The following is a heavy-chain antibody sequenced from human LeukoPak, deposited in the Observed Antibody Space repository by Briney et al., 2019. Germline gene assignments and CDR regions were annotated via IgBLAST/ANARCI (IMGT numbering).Heavy chain of an antibody. CDR2: IYTSGST. CDR1: GGSISSYY. V-gene: IGHV4-4*07. D-gene: IGHD3-10*01. Sequence: SETLSLTCTVSGGSISSYYWSWIRQPAGKGLEWIGRIYTSGSTNYNPSLKSRVTMSVGTSKNQFSLKLSSVTAADTAVYYCARDLWFGEPSYYFDYWGQGTLVTVSS. CDR3: ARDLWFGEPSYYFDY. J-gene: IGHJ4*02.